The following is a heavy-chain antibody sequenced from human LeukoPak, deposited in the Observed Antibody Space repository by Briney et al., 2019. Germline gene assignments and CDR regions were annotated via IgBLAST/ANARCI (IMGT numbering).Heavy chain of an antibody. V-gene: IGHV4-39*01. Sequence: PSETLSLTCTVSGDTMKSRSHYWGWVRQPPGRGLEWIGAIYFLGDTYYNPSLKTRATMSVSASENQFSLKLASVTAADTATYYCARHHDHWSGYHFSGMDIWGRGTTVTVSS. D-gene: IGHD3-3*01. CDR2: IYFLGDT. CDR1: GDTMKSRSHY. J-gene: IGHJ6*02. CDR3: ARHHDHWSGYHFSGMDI.